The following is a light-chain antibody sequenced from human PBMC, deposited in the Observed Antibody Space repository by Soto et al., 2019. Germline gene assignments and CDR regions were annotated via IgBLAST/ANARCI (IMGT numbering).Light chain of an antibody. V-gene: IGKV3-15*01. CDR1: QSVSSN. CDR2: GAS. CDR3: QQYNNWPPRT. J-gene: IGKJ4*01. Sequence: EIVMTQSPATLSVSPGERATLSCRASQSVSSNLAWYQQKPGQAPRLLIYGASPRATGIPARFSGSGSGTEVTLTISSLQSEDFAVYYWQQYNNWPPRTFGGGTKVEIK.